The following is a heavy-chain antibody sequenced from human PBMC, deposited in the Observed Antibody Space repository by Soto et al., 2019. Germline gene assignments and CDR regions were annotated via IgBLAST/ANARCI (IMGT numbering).Heavy chain of an antibody. CDR1: GFTFISYA. Sequence: GSLRLSCAASGFTFISYAMSWVRQAPGKGLEWVSAISGSGGSTYYADSVKGRFTISRDNSKNTLYLQMNSLRAEDTAVYYCARKRQASWDDYWGQGTLVTVSS. V-gene: IGHV3-23*01. CDR2: ISGSGGST. CDR3: ARKRQASWDDY. J-gene: IGHJ4*02. D-gene: IGHD1-26*01.